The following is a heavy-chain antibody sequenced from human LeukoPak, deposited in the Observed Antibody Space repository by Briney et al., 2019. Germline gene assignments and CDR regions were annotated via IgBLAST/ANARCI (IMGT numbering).Heavy chain of an antibody. V-gene: IGHV3-21*01. CDR3: ARVYYGSGFPIEY. Sequence: GGSLRLSCAASGFTFSSYSMNWVRQAPGKGLEWVSSISSSSSYIYYADSVKGRFTISRDNAKNTLYLQMNSLRAEDTAVYYCARVYYGSGFPIEYWGQGTLVTVSS. D-gene: IGHD3-10*01. CDR2: ISSSSSYI. J-gene: IGHJ4*02. CDR1: GFTFSSYS.